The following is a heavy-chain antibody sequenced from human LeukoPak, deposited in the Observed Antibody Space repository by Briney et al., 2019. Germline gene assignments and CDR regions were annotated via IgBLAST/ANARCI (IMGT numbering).Heavy chain of an antibody. CDR1: GYTFTSYG. Sequence: ASVNVTCTASGYTFTSYGISWVRHATGQGNEWMGWISAYNGNTNYAQKLHGRVTMTRETSTRTAYMELRSLRSDDTAVYYCARDPDIVVVVVAKITPIAYWGQGTLVTVSS. CDR2: ISAYNGNT. V-gene: IGHV1-18*01. CDR3: ARDPDIVVVVVAKITPIAY. J-gene: IGHJ4*02. D-gene: IGHD2-15*01.